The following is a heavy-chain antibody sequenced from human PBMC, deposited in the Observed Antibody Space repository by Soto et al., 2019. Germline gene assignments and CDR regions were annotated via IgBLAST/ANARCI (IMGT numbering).Heavy chain of an antibody. V-gene: IGHV3-48*01. Sequence: PGGSLRLSCAASGFTFSNWGMNWVRQAPGKGLEWVSYISSSSGTVYYADSVKGRFTISRDNAENSLYLQMNSLRPEDTAVYYCARERSGSYFLPFDNWGQGNLVTVSS. J-gene: IGHJ4*02. CDR2: ISSSSGTV. CDR1: GFTFSNWG. CDR3: ARERSGSYFLPFDN. D-gene: IGHD3-10*01.